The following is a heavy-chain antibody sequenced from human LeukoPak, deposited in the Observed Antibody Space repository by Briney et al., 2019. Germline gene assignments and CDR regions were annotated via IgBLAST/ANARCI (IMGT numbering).Heavy chain of an antibody. D-gene: IGHD2-21*02. CDR3: AKGAVVVVTATFDY. CDR1: GFTFSSYS. V-gene: IGHV3-21*04. J-gene: IGHJ4*02. Sequence: GGSLRLSCAASGFTFSSYSMNWVRQAPGKGLEWVSSISSSSSYIYYADSVKGRFTISRDNAKNSLYLQMNSLRAEDTALYYCAKGAVVVVTATFDYWGQGTLVTVSS. CDR2: ISSSSSYI.